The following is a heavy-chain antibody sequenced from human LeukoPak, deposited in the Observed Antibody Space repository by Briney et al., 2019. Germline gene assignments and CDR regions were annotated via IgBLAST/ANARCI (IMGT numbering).Heavy chain of an antibody. D-gene: IGHD4-17*01. CDR1: GFTVTNDY. V-gene: IGHV3-21*01. Sequence: GGSLRLSCAVSGFTVTNDYMNWVRQAPGKGLEWVSSISSSSSYIYYADSVKGRFTISRDNAKNSLYLQMNSLRAEDTAVYYCARTHDYGAADAFDIWGQGTMVTVSS. CDR3: ARTHDYGAADAFDI. CDR2: ISSSSSYI. J-gene: IGHJ3*02.